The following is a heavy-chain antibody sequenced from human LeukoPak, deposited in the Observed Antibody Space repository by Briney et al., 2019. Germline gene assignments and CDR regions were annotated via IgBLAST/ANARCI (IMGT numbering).Heavy chain of an antibody. CDR3: ARASSSSIPPYFDY. D-gene: IGHD6-6*01. CDR1: GCTFSSYS. CDR2: VIPNFGTA. Sequence: SVKVSCKASGCTFSSYSIRWVRQAPGPALEWMGGVIPNFGTANYAQKFQGRVTIAADESTRTAYMEVSSLRSEVTAVYYCARASSSSIPPYFDYWGQGTLVTVSS. V-gene: IGHV1-69*13. J-gene: IGHJ4*02.